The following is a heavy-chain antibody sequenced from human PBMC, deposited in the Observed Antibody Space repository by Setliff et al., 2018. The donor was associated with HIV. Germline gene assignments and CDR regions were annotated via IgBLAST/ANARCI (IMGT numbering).Heavy chain of an antibody. Sequence: GASVKVSCKVSGYTFTTYSIHWVRQAPGQRPEWMGWMNPKSGNTGYARKFQGRVTMTTDTSTTTASMELRSLRSDDTAVYYCVRGHCNSDKCWYTWFDPWGQGTLVTVSS. V-gene: IGHV1-8*02. CDR1: GYTFTTYS. CDR2: MNPKSGNT. J-gene: IGHJ5*02. CDR3: VRGHCNSDKCWYTWFDP. D-gene: IGHD2-2*01.